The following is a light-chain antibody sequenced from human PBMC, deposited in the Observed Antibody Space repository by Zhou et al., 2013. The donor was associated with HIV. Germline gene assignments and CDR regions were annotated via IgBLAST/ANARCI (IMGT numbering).Light chain of an antibody. J-gene: IGKJ4*01. Sequence: ELVLTQSPGILSLSPGERATLSCRASRSVSSAYLVWYQQRPGQAPRLLIYSASNRATGIPARFSGSGSGTDFTLTISSLEPEDFAVYYCQQRSNWLTFGGGTKGGDQT. CDR1: RSVSSAY. V-gene: IGKV3-11*01. CDR2: SAS. CDR3: QQRSNWLT.